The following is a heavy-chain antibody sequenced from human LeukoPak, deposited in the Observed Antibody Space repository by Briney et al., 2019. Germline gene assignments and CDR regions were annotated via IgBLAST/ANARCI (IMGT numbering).Heavy chain of an antibody. CDR2: ISAYNGNT. CDR3: ATPRVGGSYSWSDDAFDI. V-gene: IGHV1-18*01. D-gene: IGHD1-26*01. J-gene: IGHJ3*02. CDR1: GYTFTSYG. Sequence: GASVKVSCKASGYTFTSYGISWVRQAPGQGLEWMGWISAYNGNTNYAQKLQGRVTMTADTSTSTAYMELRSLRSDDTAVYYCATPRVGGSYSWSDDAFDIWGQGTMVTVSS.